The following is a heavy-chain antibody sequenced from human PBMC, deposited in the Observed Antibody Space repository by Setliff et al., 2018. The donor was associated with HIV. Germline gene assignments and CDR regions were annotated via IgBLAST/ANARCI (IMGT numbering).Heavy chain of an antibody. Sequence: PSETLSLTCAVSGYSISSGYYWGWIRQPPGKGLEWIGNIYHSGSAYYNPSLESRVTISVDTSKNQFSLKLSSVTAADTAVYYCARGPGWPNWFDPWGQGTLVTV. CDR3: ARGPGWPNWFDP. CDR2: IYHSGSA. CDR1: GYSISSGYY. J-gene: IGHJ5*02. D-gene: IGHD6-19*01. V-gene: IGHV4-38-2*01.